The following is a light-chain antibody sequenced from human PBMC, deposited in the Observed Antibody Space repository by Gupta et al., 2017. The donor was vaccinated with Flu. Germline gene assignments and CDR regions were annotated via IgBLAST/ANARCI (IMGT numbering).Light chain of an antibody. Sequence: QSVLPQSPAVSGSRGQGYTMVCAGSSSNIGAGYDVHWYKQLPGTAPKLLIYGKSNRRTRVPDRSCGYTCGPPASMESSRLHGEDEADYYCPSCDSSLSALVFGGGTKLTVL. V-gene: IGLV1-40*01. CDR2: GKS. CDR1: SSNIGAGYD. CDR3: PSCDSSLSALV. J-gene: IGLJ2*01.